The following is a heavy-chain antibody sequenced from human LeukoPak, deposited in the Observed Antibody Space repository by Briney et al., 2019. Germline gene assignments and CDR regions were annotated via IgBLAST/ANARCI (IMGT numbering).Heavy chain of an antibody. D-gene: IGHD3-9*01. CDR1: GFTFSSYG. V-gene: IGHV3-23*01. CDR3: AKDPRNILTGDYDDFDI. J-gene: IGHJ3*02. CDR2: ISGSGGST. Sequence: PGGTLRLSCAASGFTFSSYGMSWVRQAPGKGLEWVSGISGSGGSTYYADSVKGRFTISRDNSRNTLYLQMNSLRAEDTAVYYCAKDPRNILTGDYDDFDIWGQGTMVIVSS.